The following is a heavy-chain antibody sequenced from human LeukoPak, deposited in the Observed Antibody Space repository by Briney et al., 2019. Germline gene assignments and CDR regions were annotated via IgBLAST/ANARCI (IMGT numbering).Heavy chain of an antibody. J-gene: IGHJ6*03. V-gene: IGHV3-23*01. CDR3: ANGDRCTSPNCLGYYYFYMDV. CDR2: FSGSGGTT. Sequence: GGSLRLSCAASGFTFSSYAMNWVRQAPGRGLEWVSGFSGSGGTTYYADSVKGRFTISRDNSKNTLYLQMNSLRAEDTAVYYCANGDRCTSPNCLGYYYFYMDVWGKGTTVTVSS. D-gene: IGHD2-8*01. CDR1: GFTFSSYA.